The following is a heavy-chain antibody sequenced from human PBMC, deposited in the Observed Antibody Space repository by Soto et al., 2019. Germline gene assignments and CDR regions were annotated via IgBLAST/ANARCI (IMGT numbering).Heavy chain of an antibody. D-gene: IGHD5-18*01. CDR2: INHSGST. CDR3: ARNRYSYGYYFDY. Sequence: SETLSLTCAVYGGSFSGYYWSWIRQPPGKGLEWIGEINHSGSTNYNPSLKSRVTISVDTSKNQFSLKLSSVTAADTAVYYCARNRYSYGYYFDYWGQGTLGTVSS. J-gene: IGHJ4*02. V-gene: IGHV4-34*01. CDR1: GGSFSGYY.